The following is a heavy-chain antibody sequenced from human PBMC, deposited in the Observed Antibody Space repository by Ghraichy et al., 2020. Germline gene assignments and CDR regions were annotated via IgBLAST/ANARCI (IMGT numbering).Heavy chain of an antibody. CDR2: IRSIPLGGTT. J-gene: IGHJ4*02. D-gene: IGHD3-22*01. CDR1: GFTFGDYT. Sequence: GGSLRLSCTASGFTFGDYTVTWVRQAPGKGLEWVGFIRSIPLGGTTEYAASVEGRFTISRDDSKGIAFLQMNSLKTEDTAVYYCARVYYFDTTAYYYVRFFDYWGQGTLVTVSS. V-gene: IGHV3-49*04. CDR3: ARVYYFDTTAYYYVRFFDY.